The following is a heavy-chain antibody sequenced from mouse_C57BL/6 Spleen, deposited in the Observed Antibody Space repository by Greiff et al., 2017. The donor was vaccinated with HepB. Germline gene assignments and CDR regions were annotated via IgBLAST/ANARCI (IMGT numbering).Heavy chain of an antibody. CDR3: ARRDGYYSEDD. CDR1: GYTFTDYY. Sequence: EVQLQQSGPELVKPGASVKISCKASGYTFTDYYMNWVKQSHGKSLEWIGDINPNNGGTSYNQKFKGKATLTVDKSSSTAYMELRSLTSEDSAVYYCARRDGYYSEDDWGQGTSVTVSS. D-gene: IGHD2-3*01. CDR2: INPNNGGT. J-gene: IGHJ4*01. V-gene: IGHV1-26*01.